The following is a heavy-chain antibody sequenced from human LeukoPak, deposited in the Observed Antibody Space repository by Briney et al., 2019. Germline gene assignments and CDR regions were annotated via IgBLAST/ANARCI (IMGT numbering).Heavy chain of an antibody. D-gene: IGHD3-22*01. CDR1: GFTFSSYV. CDR3: ATQGRGSSGYYFDH. V-gene: IGHV3-30*04. CDR2: VSYDGSY. Sequence: GGSLRLSCAASGFTFSSYVMHWVRQAPGKGLEWVAVVSYDGSYNNADSVKGRVTISRDNSRNTLYLQMNSLRAEDSAVYYCATQGRGSSGYYFDHWGQGTLVTVPS. J-gene: IGHJ4*02.